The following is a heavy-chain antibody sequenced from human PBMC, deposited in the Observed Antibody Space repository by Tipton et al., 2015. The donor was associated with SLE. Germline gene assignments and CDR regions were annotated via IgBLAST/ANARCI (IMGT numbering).Heavy chain of an antibody. CDR1: GGSFSGYC. V-gene: IGHV4-34*01. CDR3: ATRFFDYGDYPDFDY. J-gene: IGHJ4*02. CDR2: INHSGST. Sequence: TLSLTCAVYGGSFSGYCWTWIRQPPGKGLEWIGEINHSGSTNYNPSLKSRVTISVDTSKNQFSLKLSPVTAADTAVYYCATRFFDYGDYPDFDYWGQGTLVTVSS. D-gene: IGHD4-17*01.